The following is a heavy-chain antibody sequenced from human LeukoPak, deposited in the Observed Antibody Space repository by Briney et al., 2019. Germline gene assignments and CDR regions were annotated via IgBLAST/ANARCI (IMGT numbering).Heavy chain of an antibody. Sequence: GGSLRLSCAASGFNFSSFVMHWVRQAPGKGLEWVAVIWYDGSNKYYADSVKGRFTISRGNSKDTLYLQMNSLRAEDTAVYYCARGPSAYPKCFDYWGQRTLVTVSS. CDR3: ARGPSAYPKCFDY. D-gene: IGHD5-12*01. CDR2: IWYDGSNK. V-gene: IGHV3-33*01. J-gene: IGHJ4*02. CDR1: GFNFSSFV.